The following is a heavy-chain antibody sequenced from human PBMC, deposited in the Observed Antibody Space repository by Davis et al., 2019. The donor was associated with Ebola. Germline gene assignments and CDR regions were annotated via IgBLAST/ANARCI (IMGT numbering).Heavy chain of an antibody. J-gene: IGHJ4*02. D-gene: IGHD3-22*01. CDR2: ISGVGGSGAQE. Sequence: GESLKISCAASGFAFNYHAISWVRRAPGKGLEWVSGISGVGGSGAQEYYGDSVKGRFTISRDNSKKTLYLQMNSLRAEDTAVYYCARVYGYYDSSGYYYGFDYWGQGTLVTVSS. V-gene: IGHV3-23*01. CDR1: GFAFNYHA. CDR3: ARVYGYYDSSGYYYGFDY.